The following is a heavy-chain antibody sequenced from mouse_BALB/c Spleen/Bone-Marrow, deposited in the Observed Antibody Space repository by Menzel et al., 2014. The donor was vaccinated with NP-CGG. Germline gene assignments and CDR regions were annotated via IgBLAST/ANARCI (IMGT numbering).Heavy chain of an antibody. CDR3: ARRGSFYAMDY. J-gene: IGHJ4*01. V-gene: IGHV2-6-1*01. CDR1: GFSLTSYG. CDR2: IWSDGST. Sequence: VELKQSGPDLRPTSQSLSITCTISGFSLTSYGVHWVRQPPGKGLEWLVVIWSDGSTTYNSALKSRLSISKDNSKSQVFLKMNSLQTDDTAMYYCARRGSFYAMDYFDQATSATVSS.